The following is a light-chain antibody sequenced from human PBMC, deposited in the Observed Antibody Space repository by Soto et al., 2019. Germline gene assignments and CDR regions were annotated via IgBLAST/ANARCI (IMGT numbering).Light chain of an antibody. V-gene: IGLV2-18*02. Sequence: QSALTQPPSVSGSPGQSVAISCTGTRSDVGSYNRVSWYQQSTGTAPKLMIYDVSNRPSGVPDRFSGSKSGNTASLTISGLQGEDEAEYYCSSSTSSSTYVFGTGTQLTVL. J-gene: IGLJ1*01. CDR3: SSSTSSSTYV. CDR2: DVS. CDR1: RSDVGSYNR.